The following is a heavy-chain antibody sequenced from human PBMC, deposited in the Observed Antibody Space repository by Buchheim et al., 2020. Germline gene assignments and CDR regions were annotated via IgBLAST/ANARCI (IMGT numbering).Heavy chain of an antibody. Sequence: QVQLVESGGGVVQPGRSLRLSCAASGFTFSSYGMHWVRQAPGKGLEWVAVISYDGSNKYYADSVKGRFTISRDNSKYTLYLQMNSLRAEDTAVYYCAKDREVMYYDFWSGYAGYGMDVWGQGTT. D-gene: IGHD3-3*01. V-gene: IGHV3-30*18. CDR1: GFTFSSYG. J-gene: IGHJ6*02. CDR2: ISYDGSNK. CDR3: AKDREVMYYDFWSGYAGYGMDV.